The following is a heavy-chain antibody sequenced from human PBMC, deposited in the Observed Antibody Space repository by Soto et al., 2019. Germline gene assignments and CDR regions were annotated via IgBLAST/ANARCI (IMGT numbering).Heavy chain of an antibody. J-gene: IGHJ5*02. V-gene: IGHV4-61*01. D-gene: IGHD2-21*02. CDR2: IYYSGST. CDR1: GDSVSSATYY. CDR3: ARDRVTANKRNWLDP. Sequence: QVQLQESGPGLVKPSETLSLTCTVSGDSVSSATYYWGWIRQPPGKALEWIGSIYYSGSTDYNPSLRSRVIMSVDTSTNQFSLNLSSVTAADTAVYYCARDRVTANKRNWLDPWGQGTLVTVSS.